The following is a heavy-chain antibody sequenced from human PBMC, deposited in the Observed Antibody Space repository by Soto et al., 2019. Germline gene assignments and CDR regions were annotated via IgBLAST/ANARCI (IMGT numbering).Heavy chain of an antibody. D-gene: IGHD2-8*01. CDR1: GFTFTSFA. Sequence: QVQLVESGGGVVQTGASLRLSCSASGFTFTSFAIHWVRQAPGKGLEWVAVISENGVNKYSAESVRGRFVISRDNSKNTGEGEMNSLTPEDTAIYFCARRLTKTVSALGYWGQGTLVTVSS. CDR3: ARRLTKTVSALGY. CDR2: ISENGVNK. J-gene: IGHJ4*02. V-gene: IGHV3-30*09.